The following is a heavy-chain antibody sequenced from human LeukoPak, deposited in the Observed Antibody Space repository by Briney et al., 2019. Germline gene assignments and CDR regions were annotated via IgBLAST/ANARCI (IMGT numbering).Heavy chain of an antibody. CDR3: ARGEVVPAGMGVHY. CDR1: LYTPTGYY. CDR2: INPSSGGT. Sequence: VNVSRTASLYTPTGYYMHSVRQAPGHGLERMGRINPSSGGTNYAQKFQGSVTMTRDTSISTAYMELSRLRSEDTAVYYCARGEVVPAGMGVHYWGQGTLVTVSS. V-gene: IGHV1-2*02. J-gene: IGHJ4*02. D-gene: IGHD2-2*01.